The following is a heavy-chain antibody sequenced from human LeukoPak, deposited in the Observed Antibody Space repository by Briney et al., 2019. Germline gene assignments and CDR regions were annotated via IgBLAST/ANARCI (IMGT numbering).Heavy chain of an antibody. V-gene: IGHV1-18*01. D-gene: IGHD5-12*01. J-gene: IGHJ4*02. CDR1: GYTFTSYG. CDR2: ISGYNGNT. CDR3: ARGGRVATNDDY. Sequence: ASVKVSCKASGYTFTSYGITWVRQTPGQGLEWMGWISGYNGNTNYAQKLQGRVTMTTDTSTSTAYMERRSLRSDDTAVYYCARGGRVATNDDYWGQGTLVTVSS.